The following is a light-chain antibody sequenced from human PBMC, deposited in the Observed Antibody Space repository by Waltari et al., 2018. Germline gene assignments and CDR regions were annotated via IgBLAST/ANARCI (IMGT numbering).Light chain of an antibody. CDR1: TGAVTRGFY. J-gene: IGLJ3*02. V-gene: IGLV7-43*01. CDR3: LLYYGGAWV. CDR2: STS. Sequence: QTVVTQEPSLNVSPGGTVTPTCASSTGAVTRGFYTTWFQQNHGQTPRSLIYSTSNRLSWTPTRFSGSLFGGKAVLTLAVVQPEDEADYSCLLYYGGAWVFGGGTRLTVL.